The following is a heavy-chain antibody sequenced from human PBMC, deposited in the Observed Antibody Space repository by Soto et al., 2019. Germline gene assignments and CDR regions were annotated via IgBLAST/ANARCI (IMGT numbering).Heavy chain of an antibody. J-gene: IGHJ4*02. V-gene: IGHV4-39*01. D-gene: IGHD4-17*01. CDR3: ARHDYGDYVSYFDY. Sequence: SETLSLTCTVSGGSISSSSYYWGWIRQPPGKGLEWIGSIYYSGSTYYNPSLKSRVTISVDTSKNQFSLKLSSVTAADTAVYYCARHDYGDYVSYFDYWGQGTLVTVSS. CDR2: IYYSGST. CDR1: GGSISSSSYY.